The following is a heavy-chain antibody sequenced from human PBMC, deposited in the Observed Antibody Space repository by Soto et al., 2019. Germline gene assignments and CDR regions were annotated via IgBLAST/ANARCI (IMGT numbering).Heavy chain of an antibody. CDR3: ARAGVGASADY. V-gene: IGHV4-59*01. D-gene: IGHD1-26*01. Sequence: QVQLQESGPGLVKPSETLSLTCTVSGGSISSYYWSWIRQPPGKGLEWIGYIYYSGSTNYNPSLKSRVTISVDTCKNQFSLKLSSVTAADTAVYYCARAGVGASADYWGQGTLVTVSS. J-gene: IGHJ4*02. CDR1: GGSISSYY. CDR2: IYYSGST.